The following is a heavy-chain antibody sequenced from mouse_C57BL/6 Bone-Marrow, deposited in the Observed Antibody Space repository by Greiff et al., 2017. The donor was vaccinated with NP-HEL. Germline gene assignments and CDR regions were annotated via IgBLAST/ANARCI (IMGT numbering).Heavy chain of an antibody. CDR1: GYTFTDYY. J-gene: IGHJ4*01. Sequence: VQLQQSGPELVKPGASVKISCKASGYTFTDYYMNWVKQSHGKSLEWIGDINPNNGGTSYNQKFKGKATLTVDKSSSTAYMELRSLTSEDSAVYYCATPPLSLYAMDYWGQGTSVTVSS. CDR3: ATPPLSLYAMDY. V-gene: IGHV1-26*01. CDR2: INPNNGGT. D-gene: IGHD1-1*01.